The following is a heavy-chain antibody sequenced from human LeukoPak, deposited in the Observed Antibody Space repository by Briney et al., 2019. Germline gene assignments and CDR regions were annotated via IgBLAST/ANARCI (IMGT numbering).Heavy chain of an antibody. CDR2: IKEDGSVK. CDR3: ARDSTWRLDY. J-gene: IGHJ4*02. Sequence: GGSLRLSCTASGFTFSSHWMTWVRQPPGKGLEWVANIKEDGSVKYYVDSVKDRFSISRDNTKSALYLQMDSLRADDTAVYFCARDSTWRLDYWGQGTLITVSS. D-gene: IGHD5-12*01. CDR1: GFTFSSHW. V-gene: IGHV3-7*03.